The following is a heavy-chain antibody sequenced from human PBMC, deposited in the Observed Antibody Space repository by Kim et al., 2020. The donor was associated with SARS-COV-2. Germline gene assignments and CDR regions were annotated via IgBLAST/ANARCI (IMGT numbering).Heavy chain of an antibody. V-gene: IGHV3-7*03. CDR3: ARCARHPRYSSPNWFDP. CDR1: GFTFSSYW. D-gene: IGHD6-13*01. Sequence: GGSLRLSCAASGFTFSSYWMSWVRQAPGKGLEWVANIKQDGSEKYYVDSVKGRFTISRDNAKNSLYLQMNSLRAEDTAVYYCARCARHPRYSSPNWFDPWGQGTLVTVSS. CDR2: IKQDGSEK. J-gene: IGHJ5*02.